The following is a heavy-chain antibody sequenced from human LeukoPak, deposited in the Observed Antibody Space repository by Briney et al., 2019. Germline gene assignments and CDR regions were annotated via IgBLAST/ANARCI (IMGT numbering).Heavy chain of an antibody. CDR3: ARGYSYGSYYFDY. V-gene: IGHV1-2*02. J-gene: IGHJ4*02. CDR1: RYTFTGYF. CDR2: ISPTSGGT. D-gene: IGHD5-18*01. Sequence: ASVKVSCKASRYTFTGYFTHWVRQAPGQGLEWMGWISPTSGGTKYAQKFQGRVTMTRDTSIDTAYMELSRLTSDDTAVYYCARGYSYGSYYFDYWGQGTLVTVSS.